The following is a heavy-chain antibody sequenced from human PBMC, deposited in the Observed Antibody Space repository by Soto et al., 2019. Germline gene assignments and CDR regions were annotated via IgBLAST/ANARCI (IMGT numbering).Heavy chain of an antibody. D-gene: IGHD6-19*01. J-gene: IGHJ6*02. CDR1: GGSSGSGGYY. Sequence: SETMSVTCTVSGGSSGSGGYYWTWIRQHPGKGLEWIGYNYYSGITYYNPSLKSRVTISLDTSKNQFSLKLSSVTAADTAVYYCARSRRGAYSSGWYSPSGYYNYGIDVWGQGTKVTVSS. V-gene: IGHV4-31*03. CDR2: NYYSGIT. CDR3: ARSRRGAYSSGWYSPSGYYNYGIDV.